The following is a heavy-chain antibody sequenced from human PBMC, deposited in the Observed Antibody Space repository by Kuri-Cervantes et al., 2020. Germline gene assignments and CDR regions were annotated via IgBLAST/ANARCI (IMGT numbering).Heavy chain of an antibody. CDR3: ATGLSDYDHYYYYGTDV. J-gene: IGHJ6*02. D-gene: IGHD5-12*01. CDR2: FDPEDGET. CDR1: GYTLTELS. V-gene: IGHV1-24*01. Sequence: ASVKVSCKVSGYTLTELSMHWVRQAPGKGLEWMGGFDPEDGETIYAQKFQGRVTMTEDTSTDTAYMELSSLRSEDTAVYYCATGLSDYDHYYYYGTDVWGQGTTVTVSS.